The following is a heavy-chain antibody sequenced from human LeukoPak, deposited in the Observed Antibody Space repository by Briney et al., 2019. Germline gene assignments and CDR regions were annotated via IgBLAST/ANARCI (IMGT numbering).Heavy chain of an antibody. CDR2: IYPGDSDT. J-gene: IGHJ4*02. V-gene: IGHV5-51*01. CDR3: ARHRGGATVTTDFDY. D-gene: IGHD4-17*01. Sequence: GESLKISCKGSGNSFTSYWIGWVRQMPGKGLEWMGIIYPGDSDTRYSPSFQGQVTISADKSISTAYLQWSSLKASDTAIYYCARHRGGATVTTDFDYWGQGTLVTVSS. CDR1: GNSFTSYW.